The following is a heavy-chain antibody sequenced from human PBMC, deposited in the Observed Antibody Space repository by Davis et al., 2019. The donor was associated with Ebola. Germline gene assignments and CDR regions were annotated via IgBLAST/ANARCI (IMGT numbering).Heavy chain of an antibody. CDR3: ARGNVVTNWGVGIDY. CDR1: GYTFTGYY. Sequence: ASVKVSCKASGYTFTGYYMHWVRQAPGQGLEWMGWINPNSGGTNYAQKFQGRVTMTRDTSISTAYMELSRLRSDDTAVYYCARGNVVTNWGVGIDYWGQGALVTVSS. CDR2: INPNSGGT. V-gene: IGHV1-2*02. J-gene: IGHJ4*02. D-gene: IGHD7-27*01.